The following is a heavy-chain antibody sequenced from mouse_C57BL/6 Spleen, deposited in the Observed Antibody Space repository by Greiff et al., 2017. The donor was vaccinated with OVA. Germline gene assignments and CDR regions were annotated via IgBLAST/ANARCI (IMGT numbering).Heavy chain of an antibody. D-gene: IGHD2-5*01. CDR1: GFTFSSYA. J-gene: IGHJ3*01. V-gene: IGHV5-4*01. CDR2: ISDGGSYT. CDR3: ARANYSNTGFAY. Sequence: EVQGVESGGGLVKPGGSLKLSCAASGFTFSSYAMSWVRQTPEKRLEWVATISDGGSYTYYPDNVKGRFTISRDNAKNNLYLQMSHLKSEDTAMYYCARANYSNTGFAYWGQGTLVTVSA.